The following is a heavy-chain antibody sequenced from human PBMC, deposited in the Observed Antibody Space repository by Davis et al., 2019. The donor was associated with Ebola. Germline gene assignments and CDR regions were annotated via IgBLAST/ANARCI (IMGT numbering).Heavy chain of an antibody. CDR1: GFTFTSYA. Sequence: GGSLRLSCAASGFTFTSYAMNWVRQAPGKGLEWVSSISSSRSYIYYAESLKGRFTISRDNSKSMLYLQMNSLTIEDTAVYFCANLGAGSHDTDFDYWGAGTLVTVSS. CDR2: ISSSRSYI. D-gene: IGHD3-10*01. V-gene: IGHV3-21*06. J-gene: IGHJ4*02. CDR3: ANLGAGSHDTDFDY.